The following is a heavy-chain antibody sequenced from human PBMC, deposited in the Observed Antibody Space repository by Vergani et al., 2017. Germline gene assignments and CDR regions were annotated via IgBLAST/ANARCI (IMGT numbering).Heavy chain of an antibody. V-gene: IGHV3-23*01. CDR1: GFTFSSYA. D-gene: IGHD1-26*01. J-gene: IGHJ4*02. CDR3: AKGSTEGGRKWELLRGFDY. Sequence: EVQLLESGGGLVQPGGSLRLSCAASGFTFSSYAMSWVRQAPGKGLEWVSAISGSGGSTYYADSVKGRFTISRDNSKNTLYLQMNSLRAEDTAVYYCAKGSTEGGRKWELLRGFDYWGQGTLVTVSS. CDR2: ISGSGGST.